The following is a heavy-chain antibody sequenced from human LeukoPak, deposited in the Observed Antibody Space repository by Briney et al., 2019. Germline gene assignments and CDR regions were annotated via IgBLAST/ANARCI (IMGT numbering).Heavy chain of an antibody. J-gene: IGHJ6*02. D-gene: IGHD5-18*01. V-gene: IGHV3-23*01. CDR1: GFTFSSYA. Sequence: PGGSLRLSCAASGFTFSSYAMTWVRQAPGKGLEWVSAISGSGGNTYYADSVKGRFTISRDNSKSTLYLQMNSLRAEDTAVFFCAKDRDTFGYGYYGVDVWGQGTTVTVSS. CDR2: ISGSGGNT. CDR3: AKDRDTFGYGYYGVDV.